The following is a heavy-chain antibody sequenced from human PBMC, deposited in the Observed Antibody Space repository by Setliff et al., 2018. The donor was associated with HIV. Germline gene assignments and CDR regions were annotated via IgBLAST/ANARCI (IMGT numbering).Heavy chain of an antibody. D-gene: IGHD5-18*01. V-gene: IGHV1-8*01. J-gene: IGHJ6*02. Sequence: ASVKVSCKASGYTFSTYDFNWVRQAAGQGLEWMGWMSPKNNGSGFAQKFQARLAMTWNTSTNTAYMELRSLTSDNTAVYYCARGRYNSRIDVWGQGTTVTVSS. CDR3: ARGRYNSRIDV. CDR1: GYTFSTYD. CDR2: MSPKNNGS.